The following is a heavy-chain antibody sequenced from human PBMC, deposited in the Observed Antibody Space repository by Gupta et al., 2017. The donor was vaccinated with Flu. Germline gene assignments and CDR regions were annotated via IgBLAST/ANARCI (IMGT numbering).Heavy chain of an antibody. D-gene: IGHD5-12*01. CDR1: ALRCNRHE. Sequence: VQLMESGGGLEQPGGSVRLSCVASALRCNRHESSWVRQAQGKGLECVSYISSSGSTGYYADSVRGQFTISRDNTKNSRSLQMKTLRAQDTAVYYCAIMVPTIPVDHWGQGTRVTVSS. CDR3: AIMVPTIPVDH. V-gene: IGHV3-48*03. J-gene: IGHJ4*02. CDR2: ISSSGSTG.